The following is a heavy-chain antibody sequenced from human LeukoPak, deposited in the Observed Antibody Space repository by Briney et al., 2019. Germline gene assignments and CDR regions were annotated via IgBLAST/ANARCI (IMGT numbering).Heavy chain of an antibody. CDR1: GYTFTGYY. J-gene: IGHJ4*02. CDR3: ARDRDLAVTGSLYYFDS. Sequence: SVKVSCKASGYTFTGYYIHWVRQAPGQGLEWMGYINPKSGGTSYAQEFQGRVTMTRETSISTVYMELSRLISDDTAVFYCARDRDLAVTGSLYYFDSWGQGTLV. CDR2: INPKSGGT. V-gene: IGHV1-2*02. D-gene: IGHD6-19*01.